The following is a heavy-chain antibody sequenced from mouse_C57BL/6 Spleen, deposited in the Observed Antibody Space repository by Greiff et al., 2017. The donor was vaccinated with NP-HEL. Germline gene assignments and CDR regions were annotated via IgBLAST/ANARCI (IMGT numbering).Heavy chain of an antibody. CDR2: ISSGGSYT. J-gene: IGHJ1*03. CDR3: ARQNSPDYWYFDV. CDR1: GFTFSSYG. Sequence: EVKLVESGGDLVKLGGSLKLSCAASGFTFSSYGMSWVRQTPDKRLEWVATISSGGSYTYYPDSVKGRFTISRDNAKNTLYLQMSSLKSEDTAMYYCARQNSPDYWYFDVWGTGTTVTVSS. V-gene: IGHV5-6*01.